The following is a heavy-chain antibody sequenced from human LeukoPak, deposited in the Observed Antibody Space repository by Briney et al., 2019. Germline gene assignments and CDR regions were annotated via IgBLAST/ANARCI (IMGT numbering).Heavy chain of an antibody. D-gene: IGHD3-10*01. CDR2: INHSGST. J-gene: IGHJ4*02. CDR3: ARGLITMVRGVTDY. Sequence: PSETLSLTCAVYGGSFSGYYWNWIRQPPGKGLEWIGEINHSGSTNYNPSLKSRVTISVDTSKNQFSLKLSSVTAADTAVYYCARGLITMVRGVTDYWGQGTLVTVSS. CDR1: GGSFSGYY. V-gene: IGHV4-34*01.